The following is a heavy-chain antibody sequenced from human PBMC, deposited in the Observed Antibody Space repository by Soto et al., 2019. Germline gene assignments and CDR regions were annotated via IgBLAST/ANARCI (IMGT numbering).Heavy chain of an antibody. CDR3: ARDLPYYYDSSGPTGI. D-gene: IGHD3-22*01. CDR2: IIPIFGTA. CDR1: GGTFSSYA. V-gene: IGHV1-69*13. Sequence: ASVKVSCKASGGTFSSYAISWVRQAPGQGLEWMGGIIPIFGTANYAQKFQGRVTITADESTSTAYMELSSLRSEDTAVYYCARDLPYYYDSSGPTGIWGQGTMVTVSS. J-gene: IGHJ3*02.